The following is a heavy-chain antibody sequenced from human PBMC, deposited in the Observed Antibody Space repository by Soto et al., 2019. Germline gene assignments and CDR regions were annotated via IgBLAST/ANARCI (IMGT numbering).Heavy chain of an antibody. CDR2: IIPIFGTV. Sequence: SVKVSCKASGGTFSSYAISWVRQAPGQGLEWMGGIIPIFGTVNYAQKFQGRVTITADKSTSTAYMELSSLRSEDTAVYYCARAATVTTFRRYFDYWGQGTLVTVSS. J-gene: IGHJ4*02. D-gene: IGHD4-17*01. V-gene: IGHV1-69*06. CDR3: ARAATVTTFRRYFDY. CDR1: GGTFSSYA.